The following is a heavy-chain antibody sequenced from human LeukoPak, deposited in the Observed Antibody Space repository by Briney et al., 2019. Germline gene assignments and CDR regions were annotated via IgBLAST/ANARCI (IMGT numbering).Heavy chain of an antibody. Sequence: SQTLSLTCTVSGGSISSGGYSWSWIRQPPGKGLEWIGYIYHSGSTYYNPSLKSRVTISVDRSKNQFSLKLSSVTAADTAVYYCAREAIFGVVSLWGQGTLVTVSS. D-gene: IGHD3-3*01. CDR1: GGSISSGGYS. CDR3: AREAIFGVVSL. V-gene: IGHV4-30-2*01. J-gene: IGHJ4*02. CDR2: IYHSGST.